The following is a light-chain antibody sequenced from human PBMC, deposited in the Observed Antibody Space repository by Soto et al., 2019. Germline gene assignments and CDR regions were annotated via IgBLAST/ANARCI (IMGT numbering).Light chain of an antibody. CDR2: GST. J-gene: IGLJ1*01. V-gene: IGLV1-40*01. CDR3: QSYDSSLGGNYV. Sequence: QSVLSQPPSVSGAPGQRVTISCTGSSSNIGAGYDAHWFQQVPGTAPKLLIYGSTNRPSGVPDRFSGSKSGTSASLAITGLQAEDEAEYYCQSYDSSLGGNYVFGTGTKLTVL. CDR1: SSNIGAGYD.